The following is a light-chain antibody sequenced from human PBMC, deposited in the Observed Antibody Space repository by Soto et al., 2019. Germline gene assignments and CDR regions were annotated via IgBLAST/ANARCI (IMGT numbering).Light chain of an antibody. V-gene: IGKV3-11*01. CDR1: QSINTY. Sequence: EIVLTQSPATLSLSPGERATLFCTASQSINTYLAWYQQKSGQAPRLLLYDASNRSTGIPARFSGGGSGTDFTLTVSSLEPEDFAVYYCQQRSNWPPTFGQGTKLEI. J-gene: IGKJ2*01. CDR3: QQRSNWPPT. CDR2: DAS.